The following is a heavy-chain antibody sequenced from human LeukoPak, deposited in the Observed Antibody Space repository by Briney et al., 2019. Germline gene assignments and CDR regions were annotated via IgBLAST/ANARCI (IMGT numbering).Heavy chain of an antibody. CDR1: GFTFSSYG. D-gene: IGHD2-21*02. V-gene: IGHV3-33*01. CDR3: ARDLGGCGDRFCSYYFDH. CDR2: IWYDGSHK. Sequence: PGGSLRLSCGASGFTFSSYGMNWLRQAPGKGLEWVAVIWYDGSHKYYADSAKGRFTISRDNSKNTVSLQMDSLRVEDTVLYYCARDLGGCGDRFCSYYFDHWGQGIQVTVSS. J-gene: IGHJ4*02.